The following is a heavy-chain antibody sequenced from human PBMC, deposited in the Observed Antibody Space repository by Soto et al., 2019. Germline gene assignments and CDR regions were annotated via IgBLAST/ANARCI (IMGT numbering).Heavy chain of an antibody. J-gene: IGHJ5*02. Sequence: LSLTCAVSGYSISSGYYWCWLRQPPGKGLEWLGSIYHGGSTYYNPSLNSRVTLSIDMTNNHVSLILNSVTAADTAVYYCARVGPWVPCYYDGSPYTFENWFDPWGQGTLVTVSS. V-gene: IGHV4-38-2*01. CDR1: GYSISSGYY. CDR2: IYHGGST. CDR3: ARVGPWVPCYYDGSPYTFENWFDP. D-gene: IGHD3-22*01.